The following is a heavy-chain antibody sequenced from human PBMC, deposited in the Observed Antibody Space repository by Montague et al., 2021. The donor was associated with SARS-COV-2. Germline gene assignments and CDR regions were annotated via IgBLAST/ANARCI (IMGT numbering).Heavy chain of an antibody. Sequence: PALVKPTQTLTLTCTFSGFSLSTSGMCVSWIRQPPGKALEWLARIDWDDDKYYSTSLKTRLTISKDTSTHQVVLTMTNMDPVDTATYYCARIGFIDHRNAFDIWGQGTTVIVSS. D-gene: IGHD1-14*01. J-gene: IGHJ3*02. CDR1: GFSLSTSGMC. V-gene: IGHV2-70*11. CDR2: IDWDDDK. CDR3: ARIGFIDHRNAFDI.